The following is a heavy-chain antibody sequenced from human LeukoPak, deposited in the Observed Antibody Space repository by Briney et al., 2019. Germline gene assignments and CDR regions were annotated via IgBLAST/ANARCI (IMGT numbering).Heavy chain of an antibody. CDR3: ARDNIAARPFDY. D-gene: IGHD6-6*01. Sequence: GSLRPSFAASGFAFSSYSMNWVRQGPGKGPGLGSYISSSSSTIYYADSVKGRFTISRDNAKNSLYLQMNSLRDEDTAVYYCARDNIAARPFDYWGQGTLVTVSS. CDR2: ISSSSSTI. V-gene: IGHV3-48*02. CDR1: GFAFSSYS. J-gene: IGHJ4*02.